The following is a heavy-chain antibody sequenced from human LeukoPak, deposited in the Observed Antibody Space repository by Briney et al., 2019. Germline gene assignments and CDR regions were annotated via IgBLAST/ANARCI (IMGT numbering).Heavy chain of an antibody. D-gene: IGHD3-10*01. CDR1: GFSFSNYW. V-gene: IGHV3-11*04. Sequence: GGSLRLSCAASGFSFSNYWMSWVRQAPGKGLEWVSYISSSGTTLYYVNSVKGRFTISRDNAKNSLYLQMNSLRAEDTAVYYCAVVRGVMGYWGQGTLVTVSS. CDR2: ISSSGTTL. J-gene: IGHJ4*02. CDR3: AVVRGVMGY.